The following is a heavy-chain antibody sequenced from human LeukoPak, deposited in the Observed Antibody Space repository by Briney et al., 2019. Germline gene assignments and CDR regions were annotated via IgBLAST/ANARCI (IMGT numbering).Heavy chain of an antibody. V-gene: IGHV3-11*01. CDR3: AREYYDFWSGYYTEGY. CDR1: GFTFSDYY. D-gene: IGHD3-3*01. J-gene: IGHJ4*02. Sequence: KAGGSLRLSCAASGFTFSDYYMSWIRQAPGKGLEXXXYISSSGSTIYYADSVKGRFTISRDNAKNSLYLQMNSLRAEDTAVYYCAREYYDFWSGYYTEGYWGQGTLVTVSS. CDR2: ISSSGSTI.